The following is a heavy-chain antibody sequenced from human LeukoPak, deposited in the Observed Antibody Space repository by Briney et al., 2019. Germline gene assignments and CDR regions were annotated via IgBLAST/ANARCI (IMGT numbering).Heavy chain of an antibody. CDR3: AKSGYQSPRL. J-gene: IGHJ4*02. CDR1: GFTFNIYA. D-gene: IGHD2-2*01. V-gene: IGHV3-23*01. Sequence: GGSLRLSCAASGFTFNIYAMSWVRQAPGKGLEWVSGLSAGGGFSYCADSVKGRFTISGDQSKSTLYLQMNSLTAEDTAVYYCAKSGYQSPRLWGQGTLVTVSS. CDR2: LSAGGGFS.